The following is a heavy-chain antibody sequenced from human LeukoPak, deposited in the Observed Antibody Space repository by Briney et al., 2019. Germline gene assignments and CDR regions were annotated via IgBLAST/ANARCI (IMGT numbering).Heavy chain of an antibody. J-gene: IGHJ3*02. CDR1: GLTLSNAW. CDR3: TTDFHYSSSGGHAFDI. Sequence: PGGSLRLSCAVSGLTLSNAWMSWVRQAPGKGLEWVGRIKSKTDGGTTDYAAPVKGRFTISRDDSKNTLYLQMNSLKTEDTAVYYCTTDFHYSSSGGHAFDIWGQGTMVTVSS. D-gene: IGHD6-6*01. CDR2: IKSKTDGGTT. V-gene: IGHV3-15*01.